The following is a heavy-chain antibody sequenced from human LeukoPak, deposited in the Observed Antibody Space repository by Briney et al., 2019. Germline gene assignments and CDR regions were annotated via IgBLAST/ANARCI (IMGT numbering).Heavy chain of an antibody. D-gene: IGHD3-10*01. Sequence: GGSLRLSCTASGFTFSGFSMSWVRQSPTKGLEWVANIKQDGSERYYVDSVKGRFTISRDNAKNSLSLQMNNLRVEDTAVYYCARAGSHWHYVYWGQGTVVTVSS. CDR2: IKQDGSER. V-gene: IGHV3-7*01. J-gene: IGHJ4*02. CDR1: GFTFSGFS. CDR3: ARAGSHWHYVY.